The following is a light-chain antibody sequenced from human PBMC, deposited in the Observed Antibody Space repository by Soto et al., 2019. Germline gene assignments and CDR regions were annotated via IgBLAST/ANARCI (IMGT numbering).Light chain of an antibody. CDR3: QEYNNWRPIT. Sequence: EIVLTQSPATPSVSPGDRATLSCRASQSISSKLAWYQQKPGQAPRLLIYGASTRATGIPVRFSGSGSGTEFTLTITSLQSEDFAVYYCQEYNNWRPITFGGGTKVDVK. CDR2: GAS. J-gene: IGKJ4*01. CDR1: QSISSK. V-gene: IGKV3-15*01.